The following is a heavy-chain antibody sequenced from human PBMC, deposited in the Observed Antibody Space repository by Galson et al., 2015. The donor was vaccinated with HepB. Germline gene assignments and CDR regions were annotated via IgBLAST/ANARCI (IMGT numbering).Heavy chain of an antibody. CDR2: INSYNGNP. V-gene: IGHV1-18*01. J-gene: IGHJ4*02. CDR3: ARDFHDSSGWFGGY. CDR1: GYTFTNHG. Sequence: SVKVSCKASGYTFTNHGISWVRRAPGQGLEWMGWINSYNGNPNYAHKFQDRVTMTTDTSTSTAYMELRSLRSADTATYYCARDFHDSSGWFGGYWGQGTLVTVSS. D-gene: IGHD6-19*01.